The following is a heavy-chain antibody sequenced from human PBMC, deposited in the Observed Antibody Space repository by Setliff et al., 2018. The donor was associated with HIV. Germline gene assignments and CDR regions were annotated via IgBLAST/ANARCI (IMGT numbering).Heavy chain of an antibody. J-gene: IGHJ4*02. Sequence: SETLSLTCTVSGGSINSRSYYWAWIRQPPGKGLEWVASIYFSGTPYYNPSLKNRVTISVDTSKNQFSLKLSSVTAADTAVYYCARWRGYSYGSLLRYFDYWGQGTLVTVSS. CDR1: GGSINSRSYY. V-gene: IGHV4-39*01. CDR2: IYFSGTP. CDR3: ARWRGYSYGSLLRYFDY. D-gene: IGHD5-18*01.